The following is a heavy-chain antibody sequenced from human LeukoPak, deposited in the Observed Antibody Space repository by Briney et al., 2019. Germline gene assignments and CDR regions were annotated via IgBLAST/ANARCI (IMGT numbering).Heavy chain of an antibody. D-gene: IGHD1-1*01. CDR2: IYHSGST. CDR1: GYSISSGYY. V-gene: IGHV4-38-2*01. J-gene: IGHJ4*02. Sequence: PSETLSLTCAVSGYSISSGYYWGWIRQPPGRGLEWIGSIYHSGSTYYNPSLKSRVTISVDTSKNQFSLKRRSVTAADTAVYYCAEVERRNYWGQGTLVTVSS. CDR3: AEVERRNY.